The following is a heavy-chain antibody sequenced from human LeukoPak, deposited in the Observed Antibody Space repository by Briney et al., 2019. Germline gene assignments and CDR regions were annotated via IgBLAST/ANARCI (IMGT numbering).Heavy chain of an antibody. J-gene: IGHJ5*02. V-gene: IGHV1-8*01. Sequence: ASVKVSCKASGYTFTSYDINWVRQATGQGLEWMGWMNPNSGNTGYAQKFQGRVTITRDTSISTAYMELSSLRSEDTAVYYCARAGYCSSTSCRSWFDTWGQGTLVTVSS. CDR2: MNPNSGNT. CDR3: ARAGYCSSTSCRSWFDT. D-gene: IGHD2-2*01. CDR1: GYTFTSYD.